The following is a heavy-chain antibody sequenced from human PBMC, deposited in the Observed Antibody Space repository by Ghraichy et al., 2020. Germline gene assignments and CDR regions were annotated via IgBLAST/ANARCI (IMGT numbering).Heavy chain of an antibody. J-gene: IGHJ6*02. CDR1: GFTFSSYG. V-gene: IGHV3-33*01. D-gene: IGHD2-2*01. Sequence: GGSLRLSCAASGFTFSSYGMHWVRQAPGKGLEWVAVIWYDGSNKYYADSVKGRFTISRDNSKNTLYLQMNSLRAEDTAVYFCARDLHPGSLRAYAFCSSTSCPIYGMDVWGQGTTVTVSS. CDR2: IWYDGSNK. CDR3: ARDLHPGSLRAYAFCSSTSCPIYGMDV.